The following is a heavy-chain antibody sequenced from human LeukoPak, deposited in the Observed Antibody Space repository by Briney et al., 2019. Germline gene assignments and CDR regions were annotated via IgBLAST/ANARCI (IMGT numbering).Heavy chain of an antibody. J-gene: IGHJ4*02. V-gene: IGHV4-38-2*02. Sequence: SETLSLTCTVSGYSISSGYYWGWIRQPPGKGLEWIGSIYHSGSTYYNPSLKSRVTISVDTSKNQFSLKLSSVTAADTAVYYCARDLSYWGQGTLVTVSS. CDR1: GYSISSGYY. CDR3: ARDLSY. CDR2: IYHSGST.